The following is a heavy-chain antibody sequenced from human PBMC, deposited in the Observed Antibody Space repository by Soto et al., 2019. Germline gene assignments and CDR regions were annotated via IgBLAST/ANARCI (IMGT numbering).Heavy chain of an antibody. V-gene: IGHV4-34*01. Sequence: NPSETLSLTCAVYGGSFSGYYWSWIRQPPGKGLEWIGEINHSGSTNYNPSLKSRVTISVDTSKNQFSLKLSSVTAADTAVYYCAREVEYFDWFVHYYYGMDVWGQGTTVTVSS. CDR3: AREVEYFDWFVHYYYGMDV. CDR1: GGSFSGYY. D-gene: IGHD3-9*01. CDR2: INHSGST. J-gene: IGHJ6*02.